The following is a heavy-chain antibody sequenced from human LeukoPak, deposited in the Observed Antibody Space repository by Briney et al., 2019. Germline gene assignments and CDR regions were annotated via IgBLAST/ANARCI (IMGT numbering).Heavy chain of an antibody. Sequence: GGSLRLSCAASGFSFSIYATSWVRQAPGKGLEWVSAISPGGDTIYYLDSVKGRFTISRDNSKNTLYLQMNSLRAEDTAVYYCARRTTVVGPAPFDHWGQGTLVTVSS. V-gene: IGHV3-23*01. CDR2: ISPGGDTI. J-gene: IGHJ4*02. CDR1: GFSFSIYA. D-gene: IGHD4-23*01. CDR3: ARRTTVVGPAPFDH.